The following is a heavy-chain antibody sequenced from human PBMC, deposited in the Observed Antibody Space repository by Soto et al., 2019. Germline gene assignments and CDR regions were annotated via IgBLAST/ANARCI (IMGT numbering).Heavy chain of an antibody. CDR2: IYYSGST. Sequence: SETLSLTCTVSGDSISSYYWSWIRQPPGKGLEWIGYIYYSGSTNYNPSLKSRVTISVDTSKNQFSLKLSSVTAADTAVYYCARGKRRLLWFGQLQYLDYWGQGTLVTVSS. V-gene: IGHV4-59*12. CDR3: ARGKRRLLWFGQLQYLDY. CDR1: GDSISSYY. D-gene: IGHD3-10*01. J-gene: IGHJ4*02.